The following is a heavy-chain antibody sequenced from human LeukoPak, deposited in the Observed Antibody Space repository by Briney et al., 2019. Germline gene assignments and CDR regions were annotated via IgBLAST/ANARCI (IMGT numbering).Heavy chain of an antibody. CDR1: GDSVSSGSYY. J-gene: IGHJ6*03. V-gene: IGHV4-39*01. CDR2: IYYSGDT. D-gene: IGHD3-10*01. CDR3: ARVLWFGESKKGYSYYMDV. Sequence: SETLSLTCTVSGDSVSSGSYYWGWIRQPPGEGLEWIGSIYYSGDTYYNPSLESRVTISVDTSKNQFSLKLSSVTAADTAVYYCARVLWFGESKKGYSYYMDVWGKGTTVTVSS.